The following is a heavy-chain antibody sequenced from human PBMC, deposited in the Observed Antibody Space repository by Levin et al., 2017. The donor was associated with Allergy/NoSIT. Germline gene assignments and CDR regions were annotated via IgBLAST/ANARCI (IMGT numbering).Heavy chain of an antibody. CDR1: GFSLSTSGVG. CDR2: VYWDDDK. D-gene: IGHD6-13*01. CDR3: AHLIAGPGAFDY. Sequence: VSGPTLVKPTQTLTLTCTFSGFSLSTSGVGVGWIRQPPGKALEWLALVYWDDDKRRSPSLRDRLTITKDTSNNQVVLTMTNMDPVDTATYYCAHLIAGPGAFDYWGQGTLVTVSS. J-gene: IGHJ4*02. V-gene: IGHV2-5*02.